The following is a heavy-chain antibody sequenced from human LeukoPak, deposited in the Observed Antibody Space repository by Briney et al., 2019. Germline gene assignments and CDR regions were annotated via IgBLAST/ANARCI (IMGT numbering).Heavy chain of an antibody. CDR2: INHSGST. J-gene: IGHJ4*02. CDR1: GGSFSGYY. V-gene: IGHV4-34*01. CDR3: SRMKMFRPRKAFDF. Sequence: SETLSLTCAVYGGSFSGYYWSWIRQPPGKGLEWIGEINHSGSTNNNPSLKSRVSISIDTSKNQFSLRLSSVTAADTAVYYCSRMKMFRPRKAFDFWGPGTLVTVSS. D-gene: IGHD3-10*01.